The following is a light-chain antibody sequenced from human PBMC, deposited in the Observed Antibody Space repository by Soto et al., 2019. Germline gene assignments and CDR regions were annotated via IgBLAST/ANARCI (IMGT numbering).Light chain of an antibody. CDR2: AAS. J-gene: IGKJ1*01. CDR1: QDIRDD. CDR3: LQDYNYPRT. Sequence: AIQMTQSPSSLSASVGDRVTITCRASQDIRDDLGWYQQKPGRAPKILIYAASSLQSGVTSRFSGSGSGTEFTLTISSLQPDDFATYYCLQDYNYPRTFGQGTKVEF. V-gene: IGKV1-6*02.